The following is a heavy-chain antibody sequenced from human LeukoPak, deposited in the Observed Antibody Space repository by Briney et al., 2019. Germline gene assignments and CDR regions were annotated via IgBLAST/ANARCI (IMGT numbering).Heavy chain of an antibody. CDR3: ARRILVTRGFDY. CDR2: IYYSGST. CDR1: GGSISSSSYY. J-gene: IGHJ4*02. V-gene: IGHV4-39*01. Sequence: KSSETLSLTCTVSGGSISSSSYYWGWIRQPPGKGLEWIGSIYYSGSTYYNPSLKSRVTISVDTSKNQFSLKLSSVTAADTAVYYCARRILVTRGFDYWGQGTLVTVSS. D-gene: IGHD4-23*01.